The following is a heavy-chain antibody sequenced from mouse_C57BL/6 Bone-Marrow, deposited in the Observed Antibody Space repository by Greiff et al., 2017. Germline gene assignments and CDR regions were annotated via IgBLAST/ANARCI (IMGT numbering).Heavy chain of an antibody. J-gene: IGHJ2*01. CDR3: ARSCSNAYFDY. D-gene: IGHD2-5*01. Sequence: QVQLKQPGAELVMPGASVKLSCKASGYTFTSYWMHWVKQRPGQGLEWIGEIDPSDSYTNYNQKFKGKSTLTVDKSSSTAYMQLSSLTSEDSAVYYCARSCSNAYFDYWGQGTTLTVSS. CDR1: GYTFTSYW. CDR2: IDPSDSYT. V-gene: IGHV1-69*01.